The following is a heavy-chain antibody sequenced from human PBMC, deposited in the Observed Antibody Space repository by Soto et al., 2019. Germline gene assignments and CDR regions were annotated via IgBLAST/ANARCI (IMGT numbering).Heavy chain of an antibody. V-gene: IGHV1-18*01. D-gene: IGHD6-19*01. CDR1: GYTFTSYG. CDR2: ISAYNGNT. Sequence: QVQLVQSGAEVKKPGASVKVSCKASGYTFTSYGISWVRQAPGQGLEWMGWISAYNGNTNYAQKLQGRVTMTTDTSTSTAYMELRSLRSDDTAVYYCARELSGQYSSGWYGTGTFDYWGQGTLVTVSS. J-gene: IGHJ4*02. CDR3: ARELSGQYSSGWYGTGTFDY.